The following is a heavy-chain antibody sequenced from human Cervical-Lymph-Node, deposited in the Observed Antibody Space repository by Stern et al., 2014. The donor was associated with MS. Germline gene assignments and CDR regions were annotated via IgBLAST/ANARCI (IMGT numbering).Heavy chain of an antibody. Sequence: EVQLVESGGGLVQPGRSLRLSCAASGFKFDDYAMHWVRQAPGKGLEWVSGISGNSGSKDYADSVKGRFIISRDNAKNSLYLQMNSLRAEDTALYYCANDLDSSGYYYAIDYWGQGTRVTVS. CDR3: ANDLDSSGYYYAIDY. J-gene: IGHJ4*02. D-gene: IGHD3-22*01. V-gene: IGHV3-9*01. CDR1: GFKFDDYA. CDR2: ISGNSGSK.